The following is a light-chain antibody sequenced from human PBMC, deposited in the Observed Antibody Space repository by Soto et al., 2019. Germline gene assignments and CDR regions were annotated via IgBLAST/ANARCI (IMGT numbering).Light chain of an antibody. CDR3: QDYGSSRT. J-gene: IGKJ1*01. CDR1: QSVTYSY. Sequence: VLTQSPGTLSLSAGDRATLSCRASQSVTYSYLAWYQQKPGQAPRLLIYGASRRATDIPDRFSGSGSETDFTLTITRLEPDDFAVYYCQDYGSSRTFGQGTK. CDR2: GAS. V-gene: IGKV3-20*01.